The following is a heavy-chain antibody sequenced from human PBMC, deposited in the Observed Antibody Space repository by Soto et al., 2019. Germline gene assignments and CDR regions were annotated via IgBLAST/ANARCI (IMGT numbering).Heavy chain of an antibody. CDR2: TIPVFNTA. CDR3: ARGVYGSGNYYTGPSAFDI. J-gene: IGHJ3*02. V-gene: IGHV1-69*06. D-gene: IGHD3-10*01. Sequence: QVQLEQSGAEVKKPGSSVKVSCKASGGTLSDHGVAWLRQAPGQGLEWMGGTIPVFNTATYAQKFQGRVTVTAGTFTIIAYMERSSLRSEDTAFYFCARGVYGSGNYYTGPSAFDIWGQGTMVIVSS. CDR1: GGTLSDHG.